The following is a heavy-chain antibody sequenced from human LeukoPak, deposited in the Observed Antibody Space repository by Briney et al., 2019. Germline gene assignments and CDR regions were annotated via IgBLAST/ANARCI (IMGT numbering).Heavy chain of an antibody. D-gene: IGHD1-14*01. Sequence: PGGSLRLPCAASGFTFSSYWMSWVRQAPGKGLEWVANIKQDGSEKYYVDSVKGRFTISRDNAKNSLYLQMNSLRAEDTAVYYCARAVFMGTPNDAFDIWGQGTMVTVSS. J-gene: IGHJ3*02. CDR3: ARAVFMGTPNDAFDI. CDR2: IKQDGSEK. V-gene: IGHV3-7*01. CDR1: GFTFSSYW.